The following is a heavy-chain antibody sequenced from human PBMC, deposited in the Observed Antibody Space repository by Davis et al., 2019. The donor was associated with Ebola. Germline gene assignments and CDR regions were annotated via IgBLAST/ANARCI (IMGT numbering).Heavy chain of an antibody. CDR3: AREAYYYGMDA. Sequence: SETLSLTCAVYGGSFSGYYWSWIRQPPGKGLEWIREINHSGSTNYNPSLKSRVTISVDTSKNQFSLKLSSVTAADTAVYYCAREAYYYGMDAWGQGTTVTVSS. V-gene: IGHV4-34*01. J-gene: IGHJ6*02. CDR2: INHSGST. CDR1: GGSFSGYY.